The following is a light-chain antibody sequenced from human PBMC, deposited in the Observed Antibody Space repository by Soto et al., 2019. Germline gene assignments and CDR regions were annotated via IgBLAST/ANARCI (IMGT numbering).Light chain of an antibody. V-gene: IGLV1-40*01. CDR2: GNS. CDR1: SSSIGAGYD. CDR3: QSYDSTLSDRYV. Sequence: QSVLTQPPSVSGAPGQRVTISCTGSSSSIGAGYDVHWYQQRPGTAPKLLIFGNSNRPSGVPDRFSGSKSGTSASLTITGLQAEAEGDYYCQSYDSTLSDRYVFGSGTKLTVL. J-gene: IGLJ1*01.